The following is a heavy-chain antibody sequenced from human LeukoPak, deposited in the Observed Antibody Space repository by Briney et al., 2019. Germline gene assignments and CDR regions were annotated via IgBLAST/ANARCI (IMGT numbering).Heavy chain of an antibody. CDR2: ISSGGDLI. CDR1: GFTFSSYE. CDR3: ARGGYDSKRYSSGWIIDY. D-gene: IGHD6-19*01. Sequence: GGSLRLSCVASGFTFSSYEMNWVRQAPGEGLEWVSYISSGGDLIYYADSVKGRFSVSRDNAKNSMYLQMNSLRAEDTAVYYCARGGYDSKRYSSGWIIDYWGQGTLVTVSS. J-gene: IGHJ4*02. V-gene: IGHV3-48*03.